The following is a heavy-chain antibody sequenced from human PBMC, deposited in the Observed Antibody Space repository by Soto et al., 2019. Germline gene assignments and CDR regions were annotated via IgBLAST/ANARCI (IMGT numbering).Heavy chain of an antibody. CDR3: ARGTHGGAVAGTKVWFDP. CDR1: GYTFTSYG. Sequence: GASVKVSCKASGYTFTSYGISWVRQAPGQGLEWMGWISAYNGNTNYAQKLQGRVTMTTDTSTSTAYMELRSLRSDDTAVYYCARGTHGGAVAGTKVWFDPWGQGTLVTVSS. V-gene: IGHV1-18*01. J-gene: IGHJ5*02. CDR2: ISAYNGNT. D-gene: IGHD6-19*01.